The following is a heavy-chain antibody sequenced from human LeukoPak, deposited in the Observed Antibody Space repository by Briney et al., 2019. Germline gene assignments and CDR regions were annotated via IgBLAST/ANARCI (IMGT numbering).Heavy chain of an antibody. Sequence: GGSLRLSCIASGFTFSSYWMHWVRQAPGKGLVWVSRINSDGSSTTYADSVKGRFTISRDNAQNTLYLQMNSLRAEDTAVYYCARRFEWLSSFDYWGQGTLVTVSS. CDR2: INSDGSST. CDR1: GFTFSSYW. J-gene: IGHJ4*02. CDR3: ARRFEWLSSFDY. V-gene: IGHV3-74*01. D-gene: IGHD3-3*01.